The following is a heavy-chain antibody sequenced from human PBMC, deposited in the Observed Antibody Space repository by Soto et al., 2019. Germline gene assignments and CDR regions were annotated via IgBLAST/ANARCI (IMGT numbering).Heavy chain of an antibody. CDR2: IYWDDDK. CDR1: GFSLSTSGVG. Sequence: SGPTLVNPTQTLTLTCTFSGFSLSTSGVGVGWIRQPPGKALEWLALIYWDDDKRYSPSLKSRLTITKDTSKYQVVLTVTNMDPVDTATYFCAHVFNSNSGSYRYFNYWGQETLVTVS. V-gene: IGHV2-5*02. CDR3: AHVFNSNSGSYRYFNY. D-gene: IGHD3-16*02. J-gene: IGHJ4*02.